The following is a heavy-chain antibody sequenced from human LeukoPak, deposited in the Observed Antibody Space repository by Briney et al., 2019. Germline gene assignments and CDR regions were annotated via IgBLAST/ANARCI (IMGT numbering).Heavy chain of an antibody. CDR2: IYSGGST. CDR1: GLTLSSDY. J-gene: IGHJ6*02. D-gene: IGHD6-13*01. Sequence: GGSLSLSRAPSGLTLSSDYMSGVRQAPRRGVEWVSGIYSGGSTYYADSVKGRFTITRDNSKHALHLQMNSLRAGDTAVYYCASTGAAAPLRVYYYGMDVWGQGSTVTDSS. V-gene: IGHV3-53*01. CDR3: ASTGAAAPLRVYYYGMDV.